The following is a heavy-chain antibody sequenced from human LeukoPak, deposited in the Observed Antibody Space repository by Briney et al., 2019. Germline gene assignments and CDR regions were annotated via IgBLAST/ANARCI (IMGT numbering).Heavy chain of an antibody. J-gene: IGHJ5*02. Sequence: ASVKVSCKASGYTFTSYDINWVRQATGQGLEWMGWMNPKSGNTGYAQKFQRRCTMTRNTSIRTAYMELSSLRSEDTAVYYCARGWYYDILTGYYDHNWLDPWGQGTLVTVSS. D-gene: IGHD3-9*01. CDR2: MNPKSGNT. CDR3: ARGWYYDILTGYYDHNWLDP. CDR1: GYTFTSYD. V-gene: IGHV1-8*01.